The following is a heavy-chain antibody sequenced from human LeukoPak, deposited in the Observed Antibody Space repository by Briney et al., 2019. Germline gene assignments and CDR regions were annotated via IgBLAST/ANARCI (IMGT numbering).Heavy chain of an antibody. D-gene: IGHD3-22*01. V-gene: IGHV3-9*01. CDR3: ARLYDGSAYHADHFDY. CDR2: DSWNSGSV. J-gene: IGHJ4*02. Sequence: PGGSLRLSCAASGFTFREYAMHWVRQVPGKGLEWGSGDSWNSGSVGHADSVKGRFTISRDNAKDSLYLQMNSLRAEDTAVYSCARLYDGSAYHADHFDYWGQGTLVIVSS. CDR1: GFTFREYA.